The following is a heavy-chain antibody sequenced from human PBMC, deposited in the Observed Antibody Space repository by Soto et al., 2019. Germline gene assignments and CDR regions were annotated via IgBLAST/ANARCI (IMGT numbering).Heavy chain of an antibody. J-gene: IGHJ4*02. D-gene: IGHD2-21*02. Sequence: GGSLRLSCAASGLTFSGHWMTWVRQTPGEGLQWVAAIKPDGSETFYVDSVKGRFTISRDNARNSLFLQMDSLRAEDTAVYYCTSRPSGMTYHAVFNFWGQGTLVTVSS. V-gene: IGHV3-7*03. CDR3: TSRPSGMTYHAVFNF. CDR1: GLTFSGHW. CDR2: IKPDGSET.